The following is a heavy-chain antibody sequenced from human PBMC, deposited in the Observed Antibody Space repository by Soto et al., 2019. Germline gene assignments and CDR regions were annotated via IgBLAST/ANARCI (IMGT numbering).Heavy chain of an antibody. V-gene: IGHV3-21*01. CDR3: ARTPAGYCSSTSCYRSHFMDV. CDR2: ISSSSSYI. J-gene: IGHJ6*02. Sequence: GGSLRLSCAASGFTFISYSMNWVRQAPGKGLEWVSSISSSSSYIYYADSVKGRFTISRDNAKNSLYLQMNSLRAEDTAVYYCARTPAGYCSSTSCYRSHFMDVWGQGTTVTVSS. CDR1: GFTFISYS. D-gene: IGHD2-2*01.